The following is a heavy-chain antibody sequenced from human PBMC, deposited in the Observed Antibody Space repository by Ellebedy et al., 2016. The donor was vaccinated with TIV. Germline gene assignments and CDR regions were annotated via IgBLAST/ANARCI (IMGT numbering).Heavy chain of an antibody. CDR3: ATDRRGINMVRGVIINVLNRAFDY. V-gene: IGHV1-24*01. CDR1: GYTLTELS. Sequence: AASVKVSCKVSGYTLTELSLHWVRQGPGKGLEWMGGFDPENGEAIYTQKFQGRVTMTEDTSSDTVYMELSRLRSEDTAVYYCATDRRGINMVRGVIINVLNRAFDYWGQGTLVTVSS. CDR2: FDPENGEA. J-gene: IGHJ4*02. D-gene: IGHD3-10*01.